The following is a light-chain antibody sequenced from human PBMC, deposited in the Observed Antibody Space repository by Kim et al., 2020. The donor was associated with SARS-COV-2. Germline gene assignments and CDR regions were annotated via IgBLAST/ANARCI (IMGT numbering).Light chain of an antibody. CDR3: QSYGVV. Sequence: ESPGKTVTISCTRSSGSIASNYVQWYQQRPGSAPTTVIYEDNQRPSGVPDRFSGSIDSSSNSASLTISGLKTEDEADYYCQSYGVVFGGGTQLTVL. CDR1: SGSIASNY. CDR2: EDN. V-gene: IGLV6-57*03. J-gene: IGLJ2*01.